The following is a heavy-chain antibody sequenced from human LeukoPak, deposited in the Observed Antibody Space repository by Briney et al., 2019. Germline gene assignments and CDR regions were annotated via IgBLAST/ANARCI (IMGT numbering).Heavy chain of an antibody. Sequence: EPSETLSLTCTVSGGSISSSSYYWDWIRQPPGKGLEWIGNVYYGGNTFYNSSLESRVTISVDMSNNQFSLKLASLTAADTAVYYCARQRADYFYHYLDVWGKGTSVTVSS. CDR2: VYYGGNT. CDR3: ARQRADYFYHYLDV. V-gene: IGHV4-39*01. J-gene: IGHJ6*03. CDR1: GGSISSSSYY.